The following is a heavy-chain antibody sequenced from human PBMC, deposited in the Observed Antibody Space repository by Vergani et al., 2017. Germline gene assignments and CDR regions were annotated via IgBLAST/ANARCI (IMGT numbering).Heavy chain of an antibody. CDR2: INPSGGRT. D-gene: IGHD3-3*01. J-gene: IGHJ2*01. Sequence: QVQLVQSGAEVKKPGASVKVSCKASGYTFTSYYMHWVRQAPGQGLEWMVIINPSGGRTSYAQKFQGRVTMTRDTSTSTVYIELSSLRSADTAVYYCARDKMSVCGAPNWCFDLWGRGTLVTVSS. CDR1: GYTFTSYY. CDR3: ARDKMSVCGAPNWCFDL. V-gene: IGHV1-46*01.